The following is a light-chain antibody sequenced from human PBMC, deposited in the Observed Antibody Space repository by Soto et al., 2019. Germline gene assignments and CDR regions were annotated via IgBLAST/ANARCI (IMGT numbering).Light chain of an antibody. Sequence: DIQVTQSPSSLSASVGDRVTITCRASQTIGTFLNWYQQKPGKAPNLLISSASTLQSGVPSGFIGSGSGTDFALTISSLQSEDLATYYCQLSYISWTFGQGTKVEIK. J-gene: IGKJ1*01. CDR3: QLSYISWT. CDR2: SAS. CDR1: QTIGTF. V-gene: IGKV1-39*01.